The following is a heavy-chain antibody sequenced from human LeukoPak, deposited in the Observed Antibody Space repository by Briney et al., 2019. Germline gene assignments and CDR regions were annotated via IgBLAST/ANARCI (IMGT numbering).Heavy chain of an antibody. Sequence: KTAGSLRLSCAASGFSFSNYVMSWVRQPPGKGLECVSVISTSGAGTYYAESVKGGTTIARDNTKNSVYLQRNSLRAEDTAVYHCAKDRLDGAAAEYWGQGTLVTVSS. CDR1: GFSFSNYV. CDR2: ISTSGAGT. D-gene: IGHD6-13*01. CDR3: AKDRLDGAAAEY. V-gene: IGHV3-23*01. J-gene: IGHJ4*02.